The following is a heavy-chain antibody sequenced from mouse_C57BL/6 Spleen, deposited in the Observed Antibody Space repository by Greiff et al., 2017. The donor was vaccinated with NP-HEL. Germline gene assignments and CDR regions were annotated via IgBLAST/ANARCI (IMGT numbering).Heavy chain of an antibody. V-gene: IGHV5-17*01. Sequence: EVKLVESGGGLVKPGGSLKLSCAASGFTFSDYGMHWVRQAPEKGLEWVAYISSGSSTIYYADTVKGRFTISRDNAKNTLFLQMTSLRSEDTAMYYCANIIASTMLTRYYAMDYWGQGTSGTVSS. D-gene: IGHD2-2*01. CDR2: ISSGSSTI. CDR1: GFTFSDYG. J-gene: IGHJ4*01. CDR3: ANIIASTMLTRYYAMDY.